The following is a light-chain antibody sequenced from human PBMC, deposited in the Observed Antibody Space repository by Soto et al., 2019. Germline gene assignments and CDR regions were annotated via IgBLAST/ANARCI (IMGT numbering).Light chain of an antibody. CDR2: DAS. CDR3: QQRGNWPLYT. Sequence: EIVLTQSPATLSLSPGERATLSCRASQSVGILLAWYQQKPGQAPRLLIYDASDRATGTPARFSGSGSGTDFTLTISSLEPEDFAVYYCQQRGNWPLYTFGQGTKVE. J-gene: IGKJ2*01. CDR1: QSVGIL. V-gene: IGKV3-11*01.